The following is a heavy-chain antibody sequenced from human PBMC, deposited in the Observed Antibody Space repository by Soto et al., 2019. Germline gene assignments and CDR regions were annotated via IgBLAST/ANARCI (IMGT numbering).Heavy chain of an antibody. CDR2: IYHSGST. Sequence: QLQLQESGSGLVKPSQTLSLTCAVSGGSISSGGYSWSWIRQPPGKGLEWIGYIYHSGSTYYNPXXXXXXXXXXXXXXXXXXXXXXXXXXXXXXXXXCARGPPVGRWGQGTLVTVSS. V-gene: IGHV4-30-2*01. CDR1: GGSISSGGYS. CDR3: ARGPPVGR. J-gene: IGHJ4*02.